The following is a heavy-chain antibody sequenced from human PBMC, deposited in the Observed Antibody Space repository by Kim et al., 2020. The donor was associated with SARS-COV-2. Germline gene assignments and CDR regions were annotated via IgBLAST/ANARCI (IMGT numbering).Heavy chain of an antibody. CDR3: TRHSSSWYTRPPSNGMDV. Sequence: GRFTISRDDSKNTAYLQMNSLKTEDTAVYYCTRHSSSWYTRPPSNGMDVWGQGTTVTVSS. D-gene: IGHD6-13*01. J-gene: IGHJ6*02. V-gene: IGHV3-73*01.